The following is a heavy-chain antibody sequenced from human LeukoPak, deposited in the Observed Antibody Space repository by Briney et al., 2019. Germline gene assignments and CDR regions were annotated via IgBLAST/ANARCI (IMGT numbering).Heavy chain of an antibody. D-gene: IGHD3-10*01. CDR2: INHSGST. CDR1: GGSFSGYY. V-gene: IGHV4-34*01. J-gene: IGHJ6*02. Sequence: SETLSLTCAVYGGSFSGYYWSWIRQPPGKGLEWIGEINHSGSTNYNPSLKSRVTISVDTSKNQFSLKLSSVTAADTAVYYCARGAGSPPYYYGMDVWGQGTTVTVSS. CDR3: ARGAGSPPYYYGMDV.